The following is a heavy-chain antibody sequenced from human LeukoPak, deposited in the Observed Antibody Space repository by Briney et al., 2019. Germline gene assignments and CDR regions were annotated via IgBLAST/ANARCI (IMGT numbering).Heavy chain of an antibody. Sequence: KASETLSLTCTVSGGSISSSSYYWGWIRQPPGKGLEWIGSIYYSGSTYYNPSLKSRVTISVDTSKNQFSLKLSSVTAADTAVYYCARIEEGYFDYWGQGTLVTVSS. CDR3: ARIEEGYFDY. CDR1: GGSISSSSYY. V-gene: IGHV4-39*01. CDR2: IYYSGST. J-gene: IGHJ4*02.